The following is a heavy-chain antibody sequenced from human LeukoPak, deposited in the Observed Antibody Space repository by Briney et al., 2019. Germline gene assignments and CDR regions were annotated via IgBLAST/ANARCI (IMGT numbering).Heavy chain of an antibody. D-gene: IGHD2-15*01. CDR1: GGSFSGHY. CDR3: ARAGLRSCSGGSCYSHYMDV. Sequence: PSETLSLTCAVYGGSFSGHYWSWIRQPPGKGLEWIGEINHSGSTNYNPSLKSRVTISVHTSKNQFSLKLSSVTAADTAVYYCARAGLRSCSGGSCYSHYMDVWGKGTTVTVSS. CDR2: INHSGST. V-gene: IGHV4-34*01. J-gene: IGHJ6*03.